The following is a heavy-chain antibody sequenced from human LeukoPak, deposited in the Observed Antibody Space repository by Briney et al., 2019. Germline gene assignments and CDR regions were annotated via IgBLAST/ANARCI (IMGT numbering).Heavy chain of an antibody. V-gene: IGHV1-69*04. D-gene: IGHD6-19*01. CDR3: ARLVSGWYEEDY. Sequence: SVKVSCKASGGTFSSYAISWVRQAPGQGLEWMGRIIPILGIANYAQKFQGRVTITADKSASTAYMELSSLRSEDTAVYYCARLVSGWYEEDYWGQGTLVTVSS. J-gene: IGHJ4*02. CDR2: IIPILGIA. CDR1: GGTFSSYA.